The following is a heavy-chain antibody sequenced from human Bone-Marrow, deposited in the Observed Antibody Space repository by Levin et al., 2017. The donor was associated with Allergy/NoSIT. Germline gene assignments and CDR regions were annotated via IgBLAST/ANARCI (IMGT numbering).Heavy chain of an antibody. CDR2: IKEDGSEK. Sequence: GGSLRLSCAASGFTFSNSWMSWVRQAPGKGLEWVANIKEDGSEKYYVDSVKGRFTISRDNAKNSLYVQMISLRAEDPAMYYCARDQFRRATIGARWFDPWGQGALVTVSS. CDR1: GFTFSNSW. D-gene: IGHD5-24*01. J-gene: IGHJ5*02. CDR3: ARDQFRRATIGARWFDP. V-gene: IGHV3-7*01.